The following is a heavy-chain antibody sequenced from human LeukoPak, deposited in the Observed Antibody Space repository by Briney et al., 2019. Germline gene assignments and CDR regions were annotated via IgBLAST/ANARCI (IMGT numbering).Heavy chain of an antibody. CDR2: ISGSGGST. CDR1: XFTXSSXX. V-gene: IGHV3-23*01. Sequence: XLXCAAXXFTXSSXXMSWVRQXPGXGLXXXSAISGSGGSTYYADSVKGRFTISRDNSKNTLYLQMNSLRAEDTAVYYCARDGPSSYDAFDIWGQGTMVTVSS. D-gene: IGHD2-15*01. J-gene: IGHJ3*02. CDR3: ARDGPSSYDAFDI.